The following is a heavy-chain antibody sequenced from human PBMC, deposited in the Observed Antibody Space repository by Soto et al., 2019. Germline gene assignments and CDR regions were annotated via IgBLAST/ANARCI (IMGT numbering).Heavy chain of an antibody. CDR3: ARVPGP. CDR2: IYYSGST. Sequence: TSETLSLTCSVSGGSISSGDYYWNWIRQPPGKGLEWIGHIYYSGSTYYNSSLKSRVTISLDTSKNQFSLKLSSVTAADTAVYYCARVPGPWGQGTLVTVSS. CDR1: GGSISSGDYY. J-gene: IGHJ5*02. V-gene: IGHV4-30-4*01. D-gene: IGHD7-27*01.